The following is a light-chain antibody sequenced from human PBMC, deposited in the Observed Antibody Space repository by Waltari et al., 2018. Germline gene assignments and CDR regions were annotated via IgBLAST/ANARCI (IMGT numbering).Light chain of an antibody. CDR1: SSNIGKNF. V-gene: IGLV1-51*01. CDR2: DKK. CDR3: VTWDSSLSAGV. J-gene: IGLJ2*01. Sequence: QSLLSQPPSVSAAPGQTITISCSGTSSNIGKNFVSWYQQFPGTAPGPLIYDKKTRPPGVRDSCSGSTSGTSATLGITGLQTGDEADYYCVTWDSSLSAGVFGGGTKLTVL.